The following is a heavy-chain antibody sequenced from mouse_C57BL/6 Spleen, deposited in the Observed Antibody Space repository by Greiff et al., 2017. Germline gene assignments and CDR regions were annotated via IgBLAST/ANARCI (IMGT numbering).Heavy chain of an antibody. Sequence: QVQLQQSGAELVRPGASVTLSCKASGYTFTDYEMHWVKQTPVHGLEWIGAIDPETGGTAYNQKFKGKAILTADKSSSTAYMELRSLTSEESAVYYCTRRLLLLGYFDYWGQGTTLTVSS. J-gene: IGHJ2*01. V-gene: IGHV1-15*01. CDR2: IDPETGGT. D-gene: IGHD1-1*01. CDR1: GYTFTDYE. CDR3: TRRLLLLGYFDY.